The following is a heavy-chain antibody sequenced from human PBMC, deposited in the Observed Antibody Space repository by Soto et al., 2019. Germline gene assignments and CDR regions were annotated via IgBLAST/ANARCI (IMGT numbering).Heavy chain of an antibody. CDR2: TYHTGST. Sequence: QVQLQESGPGLVKPSQTLSLTCTVSGGSISVGVYYWNWIRHLPGNGPAWIGYTYHTGSTYSNPSLESRVTISVDPSKNQFSLRLRSVTAADTAVYYCARIGNPDASLYFDYWGQGTRVTVSS. D-gene: IGHD2-2*01. V-gene: IGHV4-31*03. CDR3: ARIGNPDASLYFDY. J-gene: IGHJ4*02. CDR1: GGSISVGVYY.